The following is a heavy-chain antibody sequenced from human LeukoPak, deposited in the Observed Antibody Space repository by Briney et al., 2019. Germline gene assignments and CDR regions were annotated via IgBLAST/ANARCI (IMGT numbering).Heavy chain of an antibody. CDR1: GFTFSSYA. Sequence: PGRSLRLSCAASGFTFSSYAMHWVRQAPGKGLEWVAVISYDGSNKYYADSVKGRFTISRDNAKNSVYLQMNSLRAEDTAVYYCAKDPALRPGNWFDPWGQGTLVTVSS. CDR2: ISYDGSNK. V-gene: IGHV3-30-3*01. CDR3: AKDPALRPGNWFDP. D-gene: IGHD3-3*01. J-gene: IGHJ5*02.